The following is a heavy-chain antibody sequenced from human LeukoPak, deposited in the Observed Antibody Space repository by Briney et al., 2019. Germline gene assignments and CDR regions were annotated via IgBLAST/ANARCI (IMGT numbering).Heavy chain of an antibody. Sequence: SQTLSLTCTVSGGSISSGDYYWRWIRQPPGKGLEWIGYIYYSGSTYYNPPLKSRVTISVDTSKNQFSLKLSSVTAADTAVYYCARVAGATHFDYWGQGTLVTVSS. D-gene: IGHD1-26*01. CDR2: IYYSGST. CDR1: GGSISSGDYY. J-gene: IGHJ4*02. CDR3: ARVAGATHFDY. V-gene: IGHV4-30-4*01.